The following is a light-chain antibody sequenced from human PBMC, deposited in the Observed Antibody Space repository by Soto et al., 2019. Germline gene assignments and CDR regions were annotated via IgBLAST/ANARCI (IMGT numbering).Light chain of an antibody. CDR2: DAS. Sequence: DIQMTQSPSPLSASVGDRVTITCRASQSISKWLVWYQQKPGKAPKVLIFDASILASGVPSRFSGSGYGTEFTLTISSLQPDDFATYYCQQYNGYSTWTFGQGTKVEIK. V-gene: IGKV1-5*01. J-gene: IGKJ1*01. CDR1: QSISKW. CDR3: QQYNGYSTWT.